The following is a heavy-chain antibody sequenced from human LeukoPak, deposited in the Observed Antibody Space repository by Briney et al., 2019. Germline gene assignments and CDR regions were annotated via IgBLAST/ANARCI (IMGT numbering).Heavy chain of an antibody. CDR2: ISYDGSNK. CDR3: ASLDTAMVTDVGY. V-gene: IGHV3-30*04. Sequence: GGSLRLSCAASGFTFSSYAMHWVRQAPGKGLEWVAVISYDGSNKYYADSVKGRFTISRDNSKNTLYLQMNSLRAEDTAVYYCASLDTAMVTDVGYWGQGTLVTVSS. D-gene: IGHD5-18*01. J-gene: IGHJ4*02. CDR1: GFTFSSYA.